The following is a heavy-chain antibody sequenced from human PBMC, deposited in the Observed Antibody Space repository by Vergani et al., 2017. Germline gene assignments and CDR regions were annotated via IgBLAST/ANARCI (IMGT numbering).Heavy chain of an antibody. J-gene: IGHJ3*02. CDR2: IYYSGST. D-gene: IGHD3-3*01. CDR3: ARDSSFYYDFWSGYRGAFDI. CDR1: GGSISSYY. Sequence: QVQLQESGPGLVQPSETLSLTCTVSGGSISSYYWSWIRQPPGKGLEWIGYIYYSGSTNYNPSLKSRVTISVDTSKNQFSLKLSSVTAADTAVYYCARDSSFYYDFWSGYRGAFDIWGQGTMVTVSS. V-gene: IGHV4-59*01.